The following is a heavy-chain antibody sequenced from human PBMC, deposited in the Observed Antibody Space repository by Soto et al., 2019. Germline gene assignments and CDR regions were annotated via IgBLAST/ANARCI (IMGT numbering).Heavy chain of an antibody. Sequence: QVQLQQWGAGLLKPSETLSLTCAVYSGSFSGHYWSWIRQPPGKDLEWIGEIYHGLSIVYNPSLKSRVTISGDSSKNQFSLKLSSVTAADTAVYYCARHGGYFFDYWGQGTLVTVYS. CDR3: ARHGGYFFDY. J-gene: IGHJ4*02. CDR2: IYHGLSI. D-gene: IGHD3-16*01. V-gene: IGHV4-34*01. CDR1: SGSFSGHY.